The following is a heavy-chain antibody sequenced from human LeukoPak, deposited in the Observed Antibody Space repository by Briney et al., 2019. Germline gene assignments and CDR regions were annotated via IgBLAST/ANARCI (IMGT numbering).Heavy chain of an antibody. Sequence: ASLKVSCKASGYTFTGYYMHWVRQAPGQGLEWMGWINPNSGGTNYAQKFQGRVTMTRDTSISTAYMELTRLRSDDTAVYYCARGPLPADYFDYWGQGTLVTVSS. CDR1: GYTFTGYY. CDR3: ARGPLPADYFDY. V-gene: IGHV1-2*02. D-gene: IGHD1-14*01. J-gene: IGHJ4*02. CDR2: INPNSGGT.